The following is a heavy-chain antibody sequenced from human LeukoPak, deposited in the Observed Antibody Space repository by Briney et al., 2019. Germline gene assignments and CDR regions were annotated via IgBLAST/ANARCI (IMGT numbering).Heavy chain of an antibody. D-gene: IGHD3-10*01. Sequence: SETLSLTCTVSGGSISSGDYYWSWIRQPPGKGLEWIGYIYYSGSTYYNPSIKSRVTISVDTSKNQFSLKLSSVTAADTAVYYCARDWFGDPQAVWGQGTTVTVSS. CDR2: IYYSGST. J-gene: IGHJ6*02. CDR3: ARDWFGDPQAV. V-gene: IGHV4-30-4*01. CDR1: GGSISSGDYY.